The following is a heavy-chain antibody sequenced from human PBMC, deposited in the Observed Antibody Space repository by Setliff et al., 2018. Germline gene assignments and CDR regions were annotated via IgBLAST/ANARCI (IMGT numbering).Heavy chain of an antibody. J-gene: IGHJ2*01. V-gene: IGHV1-69*13. Sequence: SVKVSCKASGGTFRTYEINWVRQAPGQGFEWMGRIIPMFEETNYAQKFQGRVTITADESTTTAYMELSSLRSDDTAVYYCATIYGYNSLAWYSDLWGRGTLVTVSS. D-gene: IGHD5-18*01. CDR3: ATIYGYNSLAWYSDL. CDR2: IIPMFEET. CDR1: GGTFRTYE.